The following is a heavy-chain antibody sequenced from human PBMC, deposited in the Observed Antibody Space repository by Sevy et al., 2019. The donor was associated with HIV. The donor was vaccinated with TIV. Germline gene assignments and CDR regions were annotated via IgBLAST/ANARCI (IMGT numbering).Heavy chain of an antibody. J-gene: IGHJ4*02. Sequence: GGSLRLSCAASGFTFSSYAMSWVRQAPGKGLEWVSAISGSGGSTYYADSVKGRFTISRDKSKNTLYLQMNSLRAEDTAVYYCAKGEKYYDSSGLTVHFDYWGQGTLVTVSS. CDR1: GFTFSSYA. D-gene: IGHD3-22*01. CDR2: ISGSGGST. V-gene: IGHV3-23*01. CDR3: AKGEKYYDSSGLTVHFDY.